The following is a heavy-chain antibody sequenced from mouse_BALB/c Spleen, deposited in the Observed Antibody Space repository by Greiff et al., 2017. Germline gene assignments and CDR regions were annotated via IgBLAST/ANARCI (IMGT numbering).Heavy chain of an antibody. D-gene: IGHD1-1*01. CDR1: GFTFSSFG. Sequence: EVHLVESGGGLVQPGGSRKLSCAASGFTFSSFGMHWVRQAPEKGLEWVAYISSGSSTIYYADTVKGRFTISRDNPKNTLFLQMTSLRSEDTAMYYCARHYYGSSYYLDYWGQGTTLTVSS. V-gene: IGHV5-17*02. CDR2: ISSGSSTI. J-gene: IGHJ2*01. CDR3: ARHYYGSSYYLDY.